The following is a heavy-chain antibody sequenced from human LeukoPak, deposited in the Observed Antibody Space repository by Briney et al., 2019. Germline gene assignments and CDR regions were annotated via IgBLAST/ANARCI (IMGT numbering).Heavy chain of an antibody. J-gene: IGHJ3*02. D-gene: IGHD2-15*01. Sequence: SETLSLTCTVSGGSISSGGYYWSWIRQHPGKGLEWIGYIYYSGSTYYNPSLKSRVTISVDTSKNQFSLKLSSVTAADTAVYFCARRRVVVASTDGASGAFDIWGQGTMVTVSS. CDR1: GGSISSGGYY. CDR3: ARRRVVVASTDGASGAFDI. V-gene: IGHV4-31*03. CDR2: IYYSGST.